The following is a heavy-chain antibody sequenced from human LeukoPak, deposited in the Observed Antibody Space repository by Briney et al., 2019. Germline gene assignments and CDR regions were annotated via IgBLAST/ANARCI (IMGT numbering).Heavy chain of an antibody. CDR2: IEGGGSER. CDR3: AGGSGWLTEY. CDR1: GFSFSSHW. D-gene: IGHD6-19*01. Sequence: GVSLRLSCAASGFSFSSHWMSWVRQAPGKGLEWVANIEGGGSERNYLDSVKGRFTISRDNAKNSLHLEMNSLRGEDTAVYFCAGGSGWLTEYWGQGTVVTVSS. J-gene: IGHJ4*02. V-gene: IGHV3-7*03.